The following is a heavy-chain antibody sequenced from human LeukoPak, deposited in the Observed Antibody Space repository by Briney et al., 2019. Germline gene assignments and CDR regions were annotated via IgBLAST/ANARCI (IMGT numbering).Heavy chain of an antibody. J-gene: IGHJ4*02. V-gene: IGHV4-59*01. CDR1: GGSISSYY. Sequence: SETLSLTCTVSGGSISSYYWSWIRQPPGKGLEWIGYIYYSGSTNYNPSLKSRVTISVDTSKNQFSLKLSSVTAADTAVYYCARGLDLWSGYHFDFWGQGILGTVSS. D-gene: IGHD3-3*01. CDR3: ARGLDLWSGYHFDF. CDR2: IYYSGST.